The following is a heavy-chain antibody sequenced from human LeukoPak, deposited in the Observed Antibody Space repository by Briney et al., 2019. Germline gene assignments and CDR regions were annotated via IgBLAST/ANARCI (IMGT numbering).Heavy chain of an antibody. D-gene: IGHD2-2*01. CDR3: AKAPLARCSGARCYFFDS. CDR2: VTGDGRDT. Sequence: GGSLRLSCAASGFTFANYAMNWVSQPPGKCLEWVSSVTGDGRDTYHADFVKGRFTISRDNFKNTVYLQMNSLRVDDTATYYCAKAPLARCSGARCYFFDSWGQGILVTVSS. V-gene: IGHV3-23*01. CDR1: GFTFANYA. J-gene: IGHJ4*02.